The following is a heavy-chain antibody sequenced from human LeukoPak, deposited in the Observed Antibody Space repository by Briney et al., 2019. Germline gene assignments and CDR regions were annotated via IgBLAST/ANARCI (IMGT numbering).Heavy chain of an antibody. J-gene: IGHJ6*03. Sequence: PSETLSLTCTASGGSTSSGNYYWSWIRQPAGKGLEWIGRISTSGSTNYNPSLKTRVTISVDTSKNQFSLKLSSVTAADTAVYYCARASPYYYFYIDVWGKGTTVTVSS. V-gene: IGHV4-61*02. CDR2: ISTSGST. CDR1: GGSTSSGNYY. CDR3: ARASPYYYFYIDV.